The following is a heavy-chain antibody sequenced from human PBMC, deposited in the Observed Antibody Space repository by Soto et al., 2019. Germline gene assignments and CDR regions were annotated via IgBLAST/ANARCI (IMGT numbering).Heavy chain of an antibody. D-gene: IGHD2-2*01. CDR3: TTPLGVPAAMTYYYYYMDV. CDR2: IKSKTDGGTT. J-gene: IGHJ6*03. CDR1: GFTFSHAW. V-gene: IGHV3-15*01. Sequence: PGGSLRLSCAASGFTFSHAWMSWVRQAPGKGLEWVGRIKSKTDGGTTDYAAPVKGRFTISRDDSKNTLYLQMNSLKTEDTAVYYCTTPLGVPAAMTYYYYYMDVWGKGTTVTVSS.